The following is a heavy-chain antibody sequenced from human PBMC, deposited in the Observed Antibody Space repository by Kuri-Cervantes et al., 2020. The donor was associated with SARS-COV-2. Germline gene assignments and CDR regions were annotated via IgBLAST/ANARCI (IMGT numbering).Heavy chain of an antibody. J-gene: IGHJ4*01. CDR2: IYYSGST. CDR1: GGSISSSSYY. Sequence: GSLRLSCTVSGGSISSSSYYWGWIRQPPGKGLEWIGSIYYSGSTYYNPSLKSRVTISVDTSKNQFSLKLSSVTAADTAVYYCARHVRPEITIFGVVITADYFDYWGHGTLVTVSS. CDR3: ARHVRPEITIFGVVITADYFDY. V-gene: IGHV4-39*01. D-gene: IGHD3-3*01.